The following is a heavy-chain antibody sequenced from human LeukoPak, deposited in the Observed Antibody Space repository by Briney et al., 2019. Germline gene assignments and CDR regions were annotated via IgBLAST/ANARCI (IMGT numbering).Heavy chain of an antibody. Sequence: SETLSLTCAGYGGSFSGYYWSWIRQPPGKGLEWIGEINHSGSTNYNPSLKSRVTISVDRSRNQFSLKLSSVTAADTAVYYCARGSMVRGVIIPDWGQGTLVTVSS. CDR2: INHSGST. J-gene: IGHJ4*02. CDR1: GGSFSGYY. V-gene: IGHV4-34*01. D-gene: IGHD3-10*01. CDR3: ARGSMVRGVIIPD.